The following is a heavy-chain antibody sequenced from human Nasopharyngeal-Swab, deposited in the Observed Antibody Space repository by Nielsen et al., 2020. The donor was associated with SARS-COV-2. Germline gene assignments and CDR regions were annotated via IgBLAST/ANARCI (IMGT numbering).Heavy chain of an antibody. Sequence: GESLKISCAASGFTFSSYSMNWVRQAPGKGLEWVSYISSSSTIYYADSVKGRFTISRDNAKNSLYLQMNSLRAEDTAVYYCARDQSRAFDIWGQGTMVTVSS. CDR2: ISSSSTI. V-gene: IGHV3-48*04. J-gene: IGHJ3*02. D-gene: IGHD5/OR15-5a*01. CDR3: ARDQSRAFDI. CDR1: GFTFSSYS.